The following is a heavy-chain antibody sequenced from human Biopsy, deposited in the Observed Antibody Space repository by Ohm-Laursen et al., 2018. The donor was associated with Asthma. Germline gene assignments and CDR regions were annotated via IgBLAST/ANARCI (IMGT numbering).Heavy chain of an antibody. D-gene: IGHD3-22*01. V-gene: IGHV3-53*01. Sequence: GSLRLSCTASGFAVSRDHMFWVRQAPGKGLEWVSVIYSGGTSHTADSVRGRFTISRDYSKYTLYLQMHSLRAEDTAVYYCARGDSSNWSHYYFDYWGQGTLVTVSS. CDR1: GFAVSRDH. CDR2: IYSGGTS. J-gene: IGHJ4*02. CDR3: ARGDSSNWSHYYFDY.